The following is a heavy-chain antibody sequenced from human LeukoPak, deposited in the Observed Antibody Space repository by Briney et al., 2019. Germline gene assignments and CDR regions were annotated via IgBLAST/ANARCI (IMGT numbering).Heavy chain of an antibody. CDR1: GFTFSNYW. Sequence: GGSLRLSCAASGFTFSNYWMSWVRQAPGKGLEWVANIKQDGSEKYYVDSVKGRFTISRHNAKNSLYVQMNSLRAEDTAVYYCARLRGLYSDTNHYQTAPDCRGQRTLGTVSS. V-gene: IGHV3-7*01. CDR3: ARLRGLYSDTNHYQTAPDC. D-gene: IGHD1-26*01. CDR2: IKQDGSEK. J-gene: IGHJ4*02.